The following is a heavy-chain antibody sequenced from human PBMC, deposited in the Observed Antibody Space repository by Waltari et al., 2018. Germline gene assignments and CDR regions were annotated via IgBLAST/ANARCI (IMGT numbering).Heavy chain of an antibody. J-gene: IGHJ5*02. CDR3: ARDVVIMENWFDP. V-gene: IGHV4-39*07. D-gene: IGHD2-15*01. CDR2: IYYSGST. CDR1: GGSISHNTYY. Sequence: QLQLQESGPGLVKPSETLSLTCTVSGGSISHNTYYWGWIRQPPGKGLEWIGSIYYSGSTYYNPSLRSRVTIVVDTSKNQFSLKLTSVTAADTDVYYCARDVVIMENWFDPWGQGTLVTVSS.